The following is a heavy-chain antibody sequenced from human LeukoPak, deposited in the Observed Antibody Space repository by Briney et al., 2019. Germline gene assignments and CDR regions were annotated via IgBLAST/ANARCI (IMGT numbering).Heavy chain of an antibody. CDR3: ARDWVTYYGSGEVNWFDP. D-gene: IGHD3-10*01. CDR1: GYTFTSYY. J-gene: IGHJ5*02. Sequence: ASVKVSCKASGYTFTSYYMHWVRQAPGQGLEWMGIINPSGGSTSYAQKFQGRVTMTRDTSTSTVYMELSSLRSEDTAEYYCARDWVTYYGSGEVNWFDPWGQGTLVTVSS. V-gene: IGHV1-46*01. CDR2: INPSGGST.